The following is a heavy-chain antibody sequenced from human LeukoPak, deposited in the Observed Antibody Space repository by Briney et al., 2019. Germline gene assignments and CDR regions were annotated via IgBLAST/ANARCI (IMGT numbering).Heavy chain of an antibody. Sequence: SSETLSLTCTVSGASISSYYWSWMRQPPGKGLEWIGSIYYNGSTNYNPSLKSRVTMSLDTSKNQFSLKLSSVTAADTAVYYCARESRYSSSWYYFDYWGQGTLVTVSS. CDR2: IYYNGST. CDR3: ARESRYSSSWYYFDY. CDR1: GASISSYY. V-gene: IGHV4-59*12. J-gene: IGHJ4*02. D-gene: IGHD6-13*01.